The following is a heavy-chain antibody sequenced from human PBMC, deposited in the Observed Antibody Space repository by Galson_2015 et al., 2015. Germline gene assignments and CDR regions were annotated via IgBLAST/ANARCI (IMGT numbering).Heavy chain of an antibody. V-gene: IGHV6-1*01. J-gene: IGHJ5*02. D-gene: IGHD6-19*01. CDR2: TYYRSKWYI. CDR1: GDSVSSNTAA. CDR3: ARGGAVAGSFSWFDP. Sequence: CAISGDSVSSNTAAWTWIRQSPSRGLEWLARTYYRSKWYIEYAVSVKGRITISPDTSKNQFSLHLDSVTPEDTAVYYCARGGAVAGSFSWFDPWGQGILVTVSS.